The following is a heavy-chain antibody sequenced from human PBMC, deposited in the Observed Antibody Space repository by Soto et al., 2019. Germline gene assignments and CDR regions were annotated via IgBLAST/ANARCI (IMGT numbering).Heavy chain of an antibody. CDR1: GFTFSSYG. J-gene: IGHJ6*03. V-gene: IGHV3-30*18. Sequence: GGSLRLSCAASGFTFSSYGMHWVRQAPGKGLEWVAVISYDGSNKYYADSVKGRFTISRDNSKNTLYLQMNSLRAEDTAVYYCAKGVKGDSSSWYGDYYYYYMDVWGKGTTVTVSS. D-gene: IGHD6-13*01. CDR2: ISYDGSNK. CDR3: AKGVKGDSSSWYGDYYYYYMDV.